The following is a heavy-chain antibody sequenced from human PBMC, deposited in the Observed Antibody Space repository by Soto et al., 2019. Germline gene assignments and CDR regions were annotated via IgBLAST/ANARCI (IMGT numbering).Heavy chain of an antibody. CDR2: IIPVVDVT. D-gene: IGHD1-1*01. Sequence: QGQLVQSGAAVKKPGSSVRVSCTASGGSFDAYAINCVRQAPGQGLEWMGRIIPVVDVTNYGRRFQGRLTITADKSTTTDYMELNSLTSEDTAIYYCARSGTLDYWGQGTLVTVSS. V-gene: IGHV1-69*02. CDR3: ARSGTLDY. CDR1: GGSFDAYA. J-gene: IGHJ4*02.